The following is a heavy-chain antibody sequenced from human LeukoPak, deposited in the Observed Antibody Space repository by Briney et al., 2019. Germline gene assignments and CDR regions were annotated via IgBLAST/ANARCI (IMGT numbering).Heavy chain of an antibody. CDR3: ARLTRLSTSPDRYYLDY. CDR2: IYYSGST. D-gene: IGHD6-6*01. V-gene: IGHV4-59*01. Sequence: SETLSLTCTVSGGSISSYYWSWIRQPPGKGLEWIGYIYYSGSTNYNPSLKSRVTISVDTSKDQFSLKLSSVTAADTAVYYCARLTRLSTSPDRYYLDYWGQGTLVTVPS. J-gene: IGHJ4*02. CDR1: GGSISSYY.